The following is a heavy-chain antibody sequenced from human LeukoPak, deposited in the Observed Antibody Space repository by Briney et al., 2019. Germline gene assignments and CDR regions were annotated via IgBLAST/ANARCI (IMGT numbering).Heavy chain of an antibody. V-gene: IGHV4-59*12. J-gene: IGHJ5*02. CDR2: IYYSGST. D-gene: IGHD3-10*01. CDR1: GESISGFY. Sequence: SETLSLTCTVSGESISGFYWTWIRQPPGKGLEWIGYIYYSGSTNYNPSLKSRVTISVDTSKNQFSLKLSSVTAADTAVYYCAREVSVVRGVIIIRRWFDPWGQGTLVTVSS. CDR3: AREVSVVRGVIIIRRWFDP.